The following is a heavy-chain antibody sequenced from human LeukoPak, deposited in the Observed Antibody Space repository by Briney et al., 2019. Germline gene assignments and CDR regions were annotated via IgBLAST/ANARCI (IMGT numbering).Heavy chain of an antibody. V-gene: IGHV3-23*01. Sequence: PGGSLRLSCAASGFTFSSYAMSWVRQAPGKGLEWVSAISGSGGSTYYADSVKGRFTISRDNSKNTLYLQINSLRAEDTAAYYCAKLISGPYYFDYWGQGTLVTVSS. CDR3: AKLISGPYYFDY. J-gene: IGHJ4*02. D-gene: IGHD2-15*01. CDR2: ISGSGGST. CDR1: GFTFSSYA.